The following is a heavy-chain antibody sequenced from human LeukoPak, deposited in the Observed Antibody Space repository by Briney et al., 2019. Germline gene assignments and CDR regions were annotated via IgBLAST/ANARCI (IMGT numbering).Heavy chain of an antibody. J-gene: IGHJ4*02. CDR2: IYYSGGT. CDR3: ARAVSLMDAWSLEY. D-gene: IGHD3-16*01. V-gene: IGHV4-30-4*01. CDR1: GGSISSGDYY. Sequence: PSQTLSLTCTVSGGSISSGDYYWSWIRQPPGKGLEWIGYIYYSGGTYYNPSLKSRVTISVDTSKNQFSLKLSSVTAADTAVYYCARAVSLMDAWSLEYWGQGTLVTVSS.